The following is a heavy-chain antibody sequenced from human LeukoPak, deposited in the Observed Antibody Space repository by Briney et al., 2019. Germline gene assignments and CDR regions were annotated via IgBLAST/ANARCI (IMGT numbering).Heavy chain of an antibody. CDR2: ISYDGSNK. V-gene: IGHV3-30*18. J-gene: IGHJ4*02. D-gene: IGHD3-16*01. Sequence: GGSLRLSCAASGFTFSSYGMHWVRQAPGMGLEWVAIISYDGSNKYYADSVKGRFTISRDNSRNTLYLQMNSLTAKDTALYYFAKAGVDAYVSPNDYWGQGTLVTVSS. CDR3: AKAGVDAYVSPNDY. CDR1: GFTFSSYG.